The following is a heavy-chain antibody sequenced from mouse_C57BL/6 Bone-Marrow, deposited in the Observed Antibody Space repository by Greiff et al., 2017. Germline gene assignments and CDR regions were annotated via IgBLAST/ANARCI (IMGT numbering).Heavy chain of an antibody. V-gene: IGHV1-59*01. CDR3: ARDTGRAWFAY. CDR1: GYTFTSYW. D-gene: IGHD3-2*02. Sequence: QVQLQQPGAELVRPGTSVKLSCKASGYTFTSYWMHWVKPRPGQGLEWIGVIDPSDSYTNYNQKFKGKATLTVDTSSSTAYMQLSSLTSEDSAVDYCARDTGRAWFAYWGQGTLVTVSA. J-gene: IGHJ3*01. CDR2: IDPSDSYT.